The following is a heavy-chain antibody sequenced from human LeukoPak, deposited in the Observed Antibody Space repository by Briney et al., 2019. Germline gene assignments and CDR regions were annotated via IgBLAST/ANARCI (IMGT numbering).Heavy chain of an antibody. Sequence: PGGSLRLSCAASGFTFSSYGMHWVRQAPGKGLEWVAVIWYDGSNKYYADSVKGRFTISRDNSKNTVFLQMSGLRGEDTAVYFCAKGWHIAVAGPEYYFDYWGQGTLVTVSS. V-gene: IGHV3-33*06. J-gene: IGHJ4*02. CDR2: IWYDGSNK. D-gene: IGHD6-19*01. CDR3: AKGWHIAVAGPEYYFDY. CDR1: GFTFSSYG.